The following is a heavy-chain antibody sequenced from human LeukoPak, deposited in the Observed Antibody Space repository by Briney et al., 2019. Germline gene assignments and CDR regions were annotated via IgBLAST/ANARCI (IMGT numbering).Heavy chain of an antibody. CDR1: GFTFSSSW. CDR2: INSDGSST. CDR3: AKERGWSFYFDS. V-gene: IGHV3-74*01. Sequence: PGGSLRLSCAASGFTFSSSWMHWVRQAPGKGLVWVARINSDGSSTNYADSVKGRSTISRDNANNTLYLHISNLRAEDAAFYYCAKERGWSFYFDSWGQGTLVTVSS. D-gene: IGHD6-19*01. J-gene: IGHJ4*02.